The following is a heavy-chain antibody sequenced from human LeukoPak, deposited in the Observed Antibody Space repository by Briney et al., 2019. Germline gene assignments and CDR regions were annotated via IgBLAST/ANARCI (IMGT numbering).Heavy chain of an antibody. CDR1: GGSISSSGYY. CDR3: ARGSSFLLWFDP. Sequence: PSETLSLTCTVSGGSISSSGYYWGWIRQPPGKGLEWIGRIYYSGSTYDKPSLKSRATISVDTSKNQFSLKLISVTAADTAVYYCARGSSFLLWFDPWGQGTLVTVSS. CDR2: IYYSGST. V-gene: IGHV4-39*01. J-gene: IGHJ5*02. D-gene: IGHD6-13*01.